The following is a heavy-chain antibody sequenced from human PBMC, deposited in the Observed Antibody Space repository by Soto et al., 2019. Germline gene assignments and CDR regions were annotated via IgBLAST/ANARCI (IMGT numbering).Heavy chain of an antibody. D-gene: IGHD4-17*01. CDR1: GGSISNVNFY. Sequence: QVQLRESGPGRVKPSQTRSLTCTFSGGSISNVNFYWPWIRQHPGKGLEGIGYSYYSGSTYYNPSLKSRFSISVDTSKNQFSLKLSSVTAADTAVYYCVATTVTTISLDYWGQGTLVTVSS. J-gene: IGHJ4*02. V-gene: IGHV4-31*03. CDR2: SYYSGST. CDR3: VATTVTTISLDY.